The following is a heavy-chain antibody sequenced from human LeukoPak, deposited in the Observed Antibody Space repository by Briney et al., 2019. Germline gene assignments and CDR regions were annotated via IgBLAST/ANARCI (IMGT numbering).Heavy chain of an antibody. CDR3: ARQGMAVTTFNWFDP. V-gene: IGHV4-59*01. Sequence: PSETLSLTCTVSGGSISSYYWSWIRQPPGKGLEWIGFIFHIGSTNYNPSLQGRVTISVDTSKNQFSLKLNSVTAADTAVYYCARQGMAVTTFNWFDPWGQGALVTVSS. CDR1: GGSISSYY. D-gene: IGHD4-17*01. J-gene: IGHJ5*02. CDR2: IFHIGST.